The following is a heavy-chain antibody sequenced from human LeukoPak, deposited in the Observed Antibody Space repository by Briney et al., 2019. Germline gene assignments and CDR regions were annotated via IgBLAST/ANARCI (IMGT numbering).Heavy chain of an antibody. J-gene: IGHJ4*02. V-gene: IGHV4-39*07. Sequence: SETLSLTCTVSGGSISSITYYWGWIRQPPGKGLEWVGHMYYRGNTFYSPSLKSRVTISVDTSKNQFSLKLSSVTAADTAVYYCARVLRAMVRGVIFDYWGQGTLVTVSS. D-gene: IGHD3-10*01. CDR2: MYYRGNT. CDR1: GGSISSITYY. CDR3: ARVLRAMVRGVIFDY.